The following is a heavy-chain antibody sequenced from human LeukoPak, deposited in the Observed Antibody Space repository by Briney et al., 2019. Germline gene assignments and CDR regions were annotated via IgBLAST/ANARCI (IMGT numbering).Heavy chain of an antibody. CDR3: ARDFFGGIAAVGTDFDY. CDR2: ISSSSSYR. CDR1: GFTFSSYS. J-gene: IGHJ4*02. Sequence: GGSLRLSCAASGFTFSSYSMNWVRQAPGKGLEWVASISSSSSYRYYADSVKGRFTISRDNAKNSLYLQMNSLRAEDTAVHYCARDFFGGIAAVGTDFDYWGQGTLVTVSS. V-gene: IGHV3-21*01. D-gene: IGHD6-13*01.